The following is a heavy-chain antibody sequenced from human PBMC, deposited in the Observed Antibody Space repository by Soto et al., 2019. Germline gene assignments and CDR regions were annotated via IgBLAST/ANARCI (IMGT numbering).Heavy chain of an antibody. V-gene: IGHV1-8*01. CDR2: MNPNSGNT. D-gene: IGHD3-3*01. Sequence: GASVKVSCKASGYTFTSYDINWVRQATGQGLEWMGWMNPNSGNTGYAQKFQGRVTMTRNTSISTAYMELSSLRSEDTAVYYCARVGKYYDFWSGYYGYYYYGMDVWGQGTTVTVSS. J-gene: IGHJ6*02. CDR1: GYTFTSYD. CDR3: ARVGKYYDFWSGYYGYYYYGMDV.